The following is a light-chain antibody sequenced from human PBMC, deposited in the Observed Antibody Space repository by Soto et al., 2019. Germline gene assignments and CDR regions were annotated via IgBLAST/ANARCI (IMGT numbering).Light chain of an antibody. J-gene: IGLJ2*01. Sequence: QSVLTQPASVSGSPGQSITISCTGTSNDIGDYNYVSWYQHHPGKAPKLVIFEVNNRPSGVSNRFSGSKSGNTASLTISGLQPEDEADYHCSSYTTIKTVVFGGGTKVTVL. CDR1: SNDIGDYNY. CDR3: SSYTTIKTVV. CDR2: EVN. V-gene: IGLV2-14*01.